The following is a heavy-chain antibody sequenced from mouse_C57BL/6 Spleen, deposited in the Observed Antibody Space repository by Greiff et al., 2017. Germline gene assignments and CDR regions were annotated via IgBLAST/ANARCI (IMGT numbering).Heavy chain of an antibody. CDR1: GYAFSSSW. V-gene: IGHV1-82*01. J-gene: IGHJ2*01. CDR3: ARDYYYGSEGYFDY. D-gene: IGHD1-1*01. CDR2: IYPGDGDT. Sequence: VQLQQSGPELVKPGASVKISCKASGYAFSSSWMNWVKQRPGKGLEWIGRIYPGDGDTNYNGKFKGKATLTADKSSSTAYMQLSSLTSEDSAVYFCARDYYYGSEGYFDYWGQGTTLTVSS.